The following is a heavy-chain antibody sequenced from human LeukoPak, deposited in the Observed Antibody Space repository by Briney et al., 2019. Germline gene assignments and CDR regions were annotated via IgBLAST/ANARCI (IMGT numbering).Heavy chain of an antibody. Sequence: SETLSLTCAVSGGSFSGYYWSWIRQPPGKGLEWIGEINHSGSTNYNPSLKSRVTISVDTSKNQFSLKLSSVTAADTAVYYCARRSTGELLTAFDIWGQGTMVTVSS. D-gene: IGHD1-26*01. CDR2: INHSGST. CDR3: ARRSTGELLTAFDI. CDR1: GGSFSGYY. J-gene: IGHJ3*02. V-gene: IGHV4-34*01.